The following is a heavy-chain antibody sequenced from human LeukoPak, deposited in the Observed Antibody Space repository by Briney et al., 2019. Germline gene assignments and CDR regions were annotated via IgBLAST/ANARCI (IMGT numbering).Heavy chain of an antibody. V-gene: IGHV3-30*02. CDR1: GFTFSSYG. J-gene: IGHJ6*03. D-gene: IGHD6-13*01. Sequence: PGGSLRLSCAASGFTFSSYGMHWVRQAPGKGLEWVAFIRYDGSNKYYADSVKGRFTISRDNSKNTLYLQMNSLRAEDTAMYYCAKRSGIAAAGKTAYYYYYMDVWGKGTTVTISS. CDR3: AKRSGIAAAGKTAYYYYYMDV. CDR2: IRYDGSNK.